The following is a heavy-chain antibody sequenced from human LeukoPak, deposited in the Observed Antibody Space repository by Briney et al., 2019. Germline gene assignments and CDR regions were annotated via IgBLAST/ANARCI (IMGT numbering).Heavy chain of an antibody. CDR3: ARPLRAAGPHDAFDI. CDR2: IYHSGST. V-gene: IGHV4-38-2*02. Sequence: SETLSLTCTVSGYSISSGYYWGWIRQPPGKGLEWIGSIYHSGSTYYNPSLKSRVTISVDTSKNQFSLKLSSVTAADTAVYYCARPLRAAGPHDAFDIWGQGTMLTVSS. J-gene: IGHJ3*02. D-gene: IGHD6-13*01. CDR1: GYSISSGYY.